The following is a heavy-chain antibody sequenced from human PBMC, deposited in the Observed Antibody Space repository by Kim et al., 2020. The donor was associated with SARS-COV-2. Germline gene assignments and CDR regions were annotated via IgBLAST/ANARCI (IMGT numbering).Heavy chain of an antibody. CDR3: ARGRGQQLVSAIDI. V-gene: IGHV3-21*01. D-gene: IGHD6-13*01. CDR2: ISSSSSYI. Sequence: GGSLRLSCAASGFTFSSYSMNWVRQAPGKGLEWVSSISSSSSYIYYADSVKGRFTISRDNAKNSLYLQMNSLRAEDTAVYYCARGRGQQLVSAIDIWGQGAMVTVSS. CDR1: GFTFSSYS. J-gene: IGHJ3*02.